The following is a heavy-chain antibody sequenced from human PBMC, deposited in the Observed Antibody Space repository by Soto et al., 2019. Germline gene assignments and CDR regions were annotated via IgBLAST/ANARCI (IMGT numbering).Heavy chain of an antibody. Sequence: ASVNVSCKASGYIFTSYGISWVRQAPGQGIERMGWISAYNGNTNYAQKLQGRVTITAEKSTSTAYMELSSLRSEDTAVYYCARGDWFDPWGQGTLVTVSS. CDR3: ARGDWFDP. J-gene: IGHJ5*02. V-gene: IGHV1-18*01. CDR1: GYIFTSYG. CDR2: ISAYNGNT.